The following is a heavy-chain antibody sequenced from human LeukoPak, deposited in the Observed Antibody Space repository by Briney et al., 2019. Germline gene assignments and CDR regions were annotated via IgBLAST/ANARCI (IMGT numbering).Heavy chain of an antibody. CDR2: MIPIFGTA. CDR1: GNSISNYA. CDR3: TTRACHAGGCSSSFYYYYGLHF. J-gene: IGHJ6*02. D-gene: IGHD3-16*01. Sequence: ASVKVSCKASGNSISNYAVSWVRQAPGQGFEWMGGMIPIFGTADYALKFQGRVTITADQSTSTTYMALSSLKSEDTATYYCTTRACHAGGCSSSFYYYYGLHFWGQGTTVSVSS. V-gene: IGHV1-69*13.